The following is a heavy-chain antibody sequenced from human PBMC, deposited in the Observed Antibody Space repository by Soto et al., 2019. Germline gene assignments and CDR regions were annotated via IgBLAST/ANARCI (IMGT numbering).Heavy chain of an antibody. CDR1: GVCITSHY. V-gene: IGHV4-59*11. CDR3: TVGGAGHPFDY. D-gene: IGHD3-16*01. CDR2: IHYSGST. J-gene: IGHJ4*02. Sequence: QVQLQESGPGLVKPSETLSLTCTVSGVCITSHYWTWIRQPPGKGLEWIGNIHYSGSTNYSPSLKGRVIISVDTSENQSSLKLSSVTTAYTAVYYCTVGGAGHPFDYWGQGTLVTVSS.